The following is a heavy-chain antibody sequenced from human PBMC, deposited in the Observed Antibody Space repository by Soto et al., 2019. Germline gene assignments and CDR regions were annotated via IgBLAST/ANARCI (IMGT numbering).Heavy chain of an antibody. V-gene: IGHV3-23*01. Sequence: EVQLLESGGDVLRPGGSLRLSCAASGFTFSSYAMGWVRQAPGKGLEWVAGVSRAGTYTFYADSVRGRFSISRDNSRETVDLYMNALRGDDTAVYFCVTYTVTEDLGESWGQGTLVSVYS. J-gene: IGHJ5*02. CDR2: VSRAGTYT. CDR3: VTYTVTEDLGES. D-gene: IGHD3-16*01. CDR1: GFTFSSYA.